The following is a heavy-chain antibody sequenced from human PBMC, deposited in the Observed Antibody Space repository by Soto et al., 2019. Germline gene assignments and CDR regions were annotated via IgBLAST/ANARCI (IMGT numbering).Heavy chain of an antibody. D-gene: IGHD2-2*01. CDR1: GFTFSSYE. J-gene: IGHJ6*02. Sequence: GGSLRLSXAASGFTFSSYEMNWVRQAPGKGLEWVSYISSSGSTIYYADSVKGRFTISRDNAKNSLYLQMNSLRAEDTAVYYCARGNSCSSTSCLQDYYGMDVWGQGTTVTVSS. CDR3: ARGNSCSSTSCLQDYYGMDV. V-gene: IGHV3-48*03. CDR2: ISSSGSTI.